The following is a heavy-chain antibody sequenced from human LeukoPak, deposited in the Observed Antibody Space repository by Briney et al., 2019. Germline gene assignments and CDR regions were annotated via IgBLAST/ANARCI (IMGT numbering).Heavy chain of an antibody. J-gene: IGHJ4*02. CDR2: TYYKSQWYN. CDR3: ARSPNYGYIVFDY. CDR1: GDSIA. D-gene: IGHD5-18*01. Sequence: SQTLSLTCAISGDSIAWSWIRQSPSRGLEWLGRTYYKSQWYNDYAASVKSRITINPGTSKNQFSLHLNSVTPEDTAVYYCARSPNYGYIVFDYWGQGTLVTVSS. V-gene: IGHV6-1*01.